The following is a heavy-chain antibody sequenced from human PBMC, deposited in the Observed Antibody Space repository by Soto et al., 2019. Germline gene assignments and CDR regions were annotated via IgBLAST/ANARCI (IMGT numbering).Heavy chain of an antibody. CDR3: ARDDCSGGTCYRGDFDS. J-gene: IGHJ4*02. CDR1: GYTFTSYG. V-gene: IGHV1-18*01. D-gene: IGHD2-15*01. Sequence: QVQLVQSGAEVKKPGASVKVSCKASGYTFTSYGITWVRQAPGQGLEWMGWISAYNGNTNYAQKLQGRVTMTTDTSTSTAYMELRSLRSDDTAVYYCARDDCSGGTCYRGDFDSWGQGTLVTVSS. CDR2: ISAYNGNT.